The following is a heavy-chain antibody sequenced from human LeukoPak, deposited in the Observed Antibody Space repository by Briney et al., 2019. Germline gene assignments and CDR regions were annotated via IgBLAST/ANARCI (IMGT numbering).Heavy chain of an antibody. J-gene: IGHJ4*02. CDR2: IFYTGNT. V-gene: IGHV4-31*03. CDR3: ARVPFGSEHFDC. Sequence: PSETLSLTCTVSGGSISSSSYYWSWIRQLPGKGLEWIGYIFYTGNTYFNPSLKSRVGISADTSKNEFSLQLRSVTAADTAVYFCARVPFGSEHFDCWGQGTLVTVSA. D-gene: IGHD3-10*01. CDR1: GGSISSSSYY.